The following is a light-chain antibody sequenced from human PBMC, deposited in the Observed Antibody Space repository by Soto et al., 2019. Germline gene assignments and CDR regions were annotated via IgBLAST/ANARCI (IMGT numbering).Light chain of an antibody. CDR3: QQYGSSPWT. Sequence: FILTQSPGTLASPPGEITARSCKASHTVRNNYLAWYQQKPGQAPRLLIYDASSRATGIPDRFSGGGSGTDFTLTISRLEPEDSAVYYCQQYGSSPWTFGQVSKVDVK. CDR2: DAS. V-gene: IGKV3-20*01. J-gene: IGKJ1*01. CDR1: HTVRNNY.